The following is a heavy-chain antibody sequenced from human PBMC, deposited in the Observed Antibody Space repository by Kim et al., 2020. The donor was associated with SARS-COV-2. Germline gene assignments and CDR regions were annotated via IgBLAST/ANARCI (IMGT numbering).Heavy chain of an antibody. CDR2: IWFDGSKE. CDR3: AKVRTNMWYFHL. D-gene: IGHD1-1*01. Sequence: GGSLRLSCTESGFMFSSYGMHWVRQAPGKGLEWVAVIWFDGSKEYYADSVKGRFTISRDNSKNTLSLQMNSLRVEDTAMYYCAKVRTNMWYFHLWGRGTLVTVSS. J-gene: IGHJ2*01. CDR1: GFMFSSYG. V-gene: IGHV3-33*03.